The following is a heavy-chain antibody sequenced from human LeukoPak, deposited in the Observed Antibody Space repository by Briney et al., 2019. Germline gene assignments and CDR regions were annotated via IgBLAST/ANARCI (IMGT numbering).Heavy chain of an antibody. D-gene: IGHD6-19*01. CDR3: ARGYPGYSSGWSTNFDY. Sequence: PSQTLSLTCTVSGSSISSYYWSWIRQPPGKGLEWIGYIYYSGSTNYNPSLKSRVTISVDTSKNQFSLKLSSVTAADTAVYYCARGYPGYSSGWSTNFDYWGQGTLVTVSS. CDR2: IYYSGST. CDR1: GSSISSYY. V-gene: IGHV4-59*01. J-gene: IGHJ4*02.